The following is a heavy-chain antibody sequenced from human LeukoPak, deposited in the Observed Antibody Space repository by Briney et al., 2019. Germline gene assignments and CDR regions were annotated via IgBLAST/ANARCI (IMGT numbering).Heavy chain of an antibody. J-gene: IGHJ4*02. Sequence: ASVKVSCKASGYTFTSYGISWVRQAPGQGLEWMGWISAYNGNTNYAQKLQGRVTMTTDTSTSTAYTELRSLRSDDTAVYYCARERSSWLYYFDYWGQGTLVTVSS. CDR2: ISAYNGNT. V-gene: IGHV1-18*01. CDR1: GYTFTSYG. CDR3: ARERSSWLYYFDY. D-gene: IGHD6-13*01.